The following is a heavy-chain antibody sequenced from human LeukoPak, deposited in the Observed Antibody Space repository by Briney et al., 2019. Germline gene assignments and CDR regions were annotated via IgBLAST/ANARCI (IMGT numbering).Heavy chain of an antibody. V-gene: IGHV4-39*07. D-gene: IGHD1-14*01. J-gene: IGHJ6*03. CDR2: IYYSGST. Sequence: SETLSLTCTVSGGSISSSSYYWGWIRQPPGKGLKWIGSIYYSGSTYHNPSLKSRVTISVDTSKNQFSLKLSSVTAADTAVYYCARDRYRYYYYMDVWGKGTTVTVSS. CDR3: ARDRYRYYYYMDV. CDR1: GGSISSSSYY.